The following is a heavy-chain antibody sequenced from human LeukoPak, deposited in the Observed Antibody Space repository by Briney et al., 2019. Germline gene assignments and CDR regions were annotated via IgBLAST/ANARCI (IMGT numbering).Heavy chain of an antibody. Sequence: GGSLRLSCAASGFTFDDYGMSWVRQAPGKGLEWVSGINWNGGSTGYADSVKDRFTISRDNAKNSLYLQMNSLRAEDTALYYCARVNVGYCSSTSCSTEYFQHWGQGTLVTVSS. CDR1: GFTFDDYG. D-gene: IGHD2-2*01. CDR3: ARVNVGYCSSTSCSTEYFQH. V-gene: IGHV3-20*04. J-gene: IGHJ1*01. CDR2: INWNGGST.